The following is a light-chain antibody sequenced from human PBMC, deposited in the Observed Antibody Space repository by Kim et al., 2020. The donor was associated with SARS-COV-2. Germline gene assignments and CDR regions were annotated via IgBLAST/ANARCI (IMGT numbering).Light chain of an antibody. CDR3: QQYGGSPLIT. CDR1: QSVRSNY. J-gene: IGKJ5*01. CDR2: AAS. Sequence: PGDRATLSCRASQSVRSNYLAWYQQRPGQAPRLLIFAASSRVTGIPDRFSGTGSGTDFSLTINSLEPEDFAVYYCQQYGGSPLITFGQGTRLEIK. V-gene: IGKV3-20*01.